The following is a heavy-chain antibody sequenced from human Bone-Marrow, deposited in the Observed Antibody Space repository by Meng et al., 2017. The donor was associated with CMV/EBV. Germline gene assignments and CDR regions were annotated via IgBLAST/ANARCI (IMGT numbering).Heavy chain of an antibody. CDR3: AREFSTSWAYDY. V-gene: IGHV3-48*04. J-gene: IGHJ4*02. CDR1: GFTFSSYS. Sequence: GESLKISCAASGFTFSSYSMSWVRQAPGKGLEWVSYISSSGSSYTVYYADSVKGRFTISRDNAKNSLYLQMHSLRAEDTAVYYCAREFSTSWAYDYWGQGTLVTVSS. D-gene: IGHD6-13*01. CDR2: ISSSGSSYTV.